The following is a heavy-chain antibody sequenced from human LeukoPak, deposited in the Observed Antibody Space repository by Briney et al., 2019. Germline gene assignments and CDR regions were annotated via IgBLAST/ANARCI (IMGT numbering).Heavy chain of an antibody. CDR2: ISSSGSTI. V-gene: IGHV3-48*03. Sequence: GGSLRLSSAASGFTFSSYEMNWVRQAPGKGLEWVSYISSSGSTIYYADSVKGRFTISRDNAKNSLYLQMNSLRAEDTAVYYCARSREDAFDIWGQGTMVTVSS. CDR1: GFTFSSYE. J-gene: IGHJ3*02. CDR3: ARSREDAFDI.